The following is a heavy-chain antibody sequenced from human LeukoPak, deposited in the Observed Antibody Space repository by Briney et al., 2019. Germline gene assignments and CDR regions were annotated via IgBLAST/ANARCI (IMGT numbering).Heavy chain of an antibody. CDR3: ARGERGYYDSSGYFDY. CDR1: GGSLSDYY. Sequence: SETLSLTCAVYGGSLSDYYWSWIRQPPGKGLEWIGEINHGGSTNYNPSLKSRVTISLDTSKNQFSLKLNSVTAADTAVYYCARGERGYYDSSGYFDYWGQGTLVTVSS. J-gene: IGHJ4*02. D-gene: IGHD3-22*01. CDR2: INHGGST. V-gene: IGHV4-34*01.